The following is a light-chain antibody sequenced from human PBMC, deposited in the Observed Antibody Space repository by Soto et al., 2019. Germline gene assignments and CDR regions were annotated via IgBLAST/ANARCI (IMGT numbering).Light chain of an antibody. CDR2: WAS. J-gene: IGKJ1*01. Sequence: DIVMTQSPDSLAVSLGERATINCKSSQSVLFSSNNNNRLAWYQQKPGQPPKLLIYWASTRESGVPDRFSGTGSGTDFTVTISSLQAEDVAVYYCQQYYSIPWTFGQGTKVEIK. CDR3: QQYYSIPWT. CDR1: QSVLFSSNNNNR. V-gene: IGKV4-1*01.